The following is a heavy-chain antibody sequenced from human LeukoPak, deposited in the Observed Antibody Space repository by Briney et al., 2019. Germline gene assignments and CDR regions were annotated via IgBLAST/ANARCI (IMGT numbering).Heavy chain of an antibody. CDR3: ARDRSRRGWLQPQGAFDI. Sequence: ASVKVSCKSSGYTFTNNDIHWVRQATGQGLEWMGWMHPNGGDTGYAQKFQGRVTMTRNTSISTAYMELSSLRAEDTAVYYCARDRSRRGWLQPQGAFDIWGQGTMVTVSS. CDR1: GYTFTNND. J-gene: IGHJ3*02. V-gene: IGHV1-8*01. CDR2: MHPNGGDT. D-gene: IGHD5-24*01.